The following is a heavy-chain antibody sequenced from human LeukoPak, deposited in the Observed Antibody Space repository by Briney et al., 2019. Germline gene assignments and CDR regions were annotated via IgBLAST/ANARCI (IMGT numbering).Heavy chain of an antibody. CDR3: ARDLGYYDSSGYPL. Sequence: SETLSLTCAVPGGSISSSNWWSWVRQPPGKGLEWIGEIYHSGSTNDNPSLKSRVTISVDKSKNQFSLKLSSVTAADTAVYYCARDLGYYDSSGYPLWGQGTLVTVSS. V-gene: IGHV4-4*02. J-gene: IGHJ4*02. D-gene: IGHD3-22*01. CDR2: IYHSGST. CDR1: GGSISSSNW.